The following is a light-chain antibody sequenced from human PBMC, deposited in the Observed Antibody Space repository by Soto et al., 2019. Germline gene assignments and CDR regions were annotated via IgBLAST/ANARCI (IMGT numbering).Light chain of an antibody. J-gene: IGLJ2*01. CDR3: GTWDSSLSAGVV. Sequence: QSVLTQPPSVSAAPGQKVTISCSGSSSNIGGNSVSWYQQLPGTAPKLLIYDDNKRPSGIPDRFSGSKSGTSATLGITGFQTGDEADYYCGTWDSSLSAGVVFGGGTKVTVL. CDR2: DDN. CDR1: SSNIGGNS. V-gene: IGLV1-51*01.